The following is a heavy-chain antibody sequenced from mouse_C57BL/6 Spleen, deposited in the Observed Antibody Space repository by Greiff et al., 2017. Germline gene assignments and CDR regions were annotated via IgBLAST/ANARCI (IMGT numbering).Heavy chain of an antibody. D-gene: IGHD2-5*01. CDR3: ARGSLYSNSFAY. V-gene: IGHV1-26*01. J-gene: IGHJ3*01. CDR2: INPNNGGT. Sequence: VQLQQSGPELVKPGASVKISCKASGYTFTDYYMNWVKQSHGKSLEWIGDINPNNGGTSYNQKFKGKATLTVDKSSSTAYMELRSLTSEDSAVYYCARGSLYSNSFAYWGQGTLVTVSA. CDR1: GYTFTDYY.